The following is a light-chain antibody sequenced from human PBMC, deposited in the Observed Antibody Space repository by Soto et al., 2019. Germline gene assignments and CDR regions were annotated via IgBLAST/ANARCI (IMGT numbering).Light chain of an antibody. J-gene: IGKJ4*01. CDR2: GAS. CDR3: QQHNKWPLT. V-gene: IGKV3-15*01. Sequence: EIVMTQSPATLSVSPGERVTLSCRACQSVGSTLASYQQKPGQAPRLLIYGASTRSTGIPARFGGSGAGTDFTLTINSLQSEDFAVYYCQQHNKWPLTFGGGTKVEIK. CDR1: QSVGST.